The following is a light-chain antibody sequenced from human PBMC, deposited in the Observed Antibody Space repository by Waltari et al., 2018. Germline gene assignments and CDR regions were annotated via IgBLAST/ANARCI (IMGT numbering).Light chain of an antibody. CDR1: SSDVGAYDY. V-gene: IGLV2-14*03. Sequence: QYALTQPASVSGSPGQSITISCTGNSSDVGAYDYVSWYQQHPGKAPKLIIYDVSDRHSKVSYVFTGSQSFNSASLTISGLHAEDEGYYYCSSYSTSSTLAVVFGGGTNLTVL. CDR3: SSYSTSSTLAVV. J-gene: IGLJ3*02. CDR2: DVS.